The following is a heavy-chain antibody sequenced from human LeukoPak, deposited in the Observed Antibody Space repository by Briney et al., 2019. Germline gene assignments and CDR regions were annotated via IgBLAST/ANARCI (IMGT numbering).Heavy chain of an antibody. Sequence: SETLSLTCTVSGGSISGYYWSWIRQPAGKGLEWIGRIHTTGSTNYNPSLKSRVTMSVDTSKNHFSLKLTSVTAADTAVYYCARDGGYSSRYAFDIWGQGTMVTVSS. D-gene: IGHD6-13*01. V-gene: IGHV4-4*07. J-gene: IGHJ3*02. CDR2: IHTTGST. CDR1: GGSISGYY. CDR3: ARDGGYSSRYAFDI.